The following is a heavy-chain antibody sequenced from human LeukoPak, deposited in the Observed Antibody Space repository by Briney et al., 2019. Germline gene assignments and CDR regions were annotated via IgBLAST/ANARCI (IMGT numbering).Heavy chain of an antibody. D-gene: IGHD6-19*01. CDR3: ARGAAVAGAYWFDP. V-gene: IGHV3-21*01. CDR2: ISSGSSYI. J-gene: IGHJ5*02. Sequence: GGSLRLSCAASGFTFSSFSMNWVRQAPGKGLEWVSSISSGSSYIYYADSVKGRFTISRDNAKNSLYLQMNSLRAEDTAVYYCARGAAVAGAYWFDPWGQGTLVTVSS. CDR1: GFTFSSFS.